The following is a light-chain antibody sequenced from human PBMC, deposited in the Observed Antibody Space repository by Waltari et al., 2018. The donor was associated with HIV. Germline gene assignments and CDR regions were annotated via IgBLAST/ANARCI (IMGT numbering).Light chain of an antibody. Sequence: QSALTQPASVSGSFGQSITISCTGTSSDVGSYNLVSWYQDHPDKAPKLIIYEVSKRPSGVSNRFSVSNDGNTAALTVSGLRGEDDAHYYGCSYARSGSPVGGGTNLTVL. CDR3: CSYARSGSP. CDR2: EVS. J-gene: IGLJ2*01. V-gene: IGLV2-23*02. CDR1: SSDVGSYNL.